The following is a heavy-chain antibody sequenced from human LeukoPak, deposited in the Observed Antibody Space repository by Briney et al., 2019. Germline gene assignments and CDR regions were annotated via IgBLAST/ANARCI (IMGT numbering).Heavy chain of an antibody. CDR2: INQDGSKK. CDR3: ARDGFGTGSN. Sequence: GGSLRLSCAGSGFTFSTYWMSWVRQAPGKGLEWVANINQDGSKKNYVDSVKGQFTISRDNAKNSLYLQMNSLRAEDTAVYYCARDGFGTGSNWGQGTLVTVSS. D-gene: IGHD3-16*01. J-gene: IGHJ4*02. CDR1: GFTFSTYW. V-gene: IGHV3-7*03.